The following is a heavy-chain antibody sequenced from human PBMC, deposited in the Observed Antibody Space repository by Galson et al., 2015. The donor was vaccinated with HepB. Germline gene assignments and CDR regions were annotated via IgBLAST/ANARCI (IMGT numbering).Heavy chain of an antibody. CDR2: IKSKDDGEIR. J-gene: IGHJ4*02. D-gene: IGHD3-10*01. CDR1: GFAFTDAW. CDR3: IYCYASGSYKGY. Sequence: SLRLSCAASGFAFTDAWMNWARQAPGKGLEWVGRIKSKDDGEIRDYATPVKGRFTISRDDSRKTVFLQMKSLKTEDTGLYYCIYCYASGSYKGYWGQGTQVTVSS. V-gene: IGHV3-15*07.